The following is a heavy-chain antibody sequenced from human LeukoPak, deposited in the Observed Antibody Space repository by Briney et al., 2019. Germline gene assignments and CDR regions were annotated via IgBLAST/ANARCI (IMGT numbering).Heavy chain of an antibody. Sequence: GGSLRLSCAASGFTVTSSYMSWVRQAPGKGLEWVSIIYSGGNTYYADSVKGRFTISRDNSKNTLYLQMNSLGAEDTAVYYCAREVGGTGWFDPWGQGTLVTVSP. CDR1: GFTVTSSY. D-gene: IGHD1-26*01. J-gene: IGHJ5*02. CDR2: IYSGGNT. V-gene: IGHV3-53*01. CDR3: AREVGGTGWFDP.